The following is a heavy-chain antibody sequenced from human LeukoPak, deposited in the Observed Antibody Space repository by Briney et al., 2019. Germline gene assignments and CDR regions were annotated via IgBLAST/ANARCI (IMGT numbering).Heavy chain of an antibody. CDR1: GGTFSSYA. CDR2: IIPIFGTA. D-gene: IGHD6-19*01. Sequence: SVNVSCKASGGTFSSYAISWVRQAPGQGLEWMGGIIPIFGTANYAQKFQGRVTMTEDTSTDTAYMELSSLRSEDTAVYYCATGIAVAGTWDYWGQGTLVTVSS. J-gene: IGHJ4*02. V-gene: IGHV1-69*06. CDR3: ATGIAVAGTWDY.